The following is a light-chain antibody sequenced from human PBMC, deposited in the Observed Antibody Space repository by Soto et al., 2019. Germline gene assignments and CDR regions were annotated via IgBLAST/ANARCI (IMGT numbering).Light chain of an antibody. CDR3: QSYDSSLSGWV. CDR1: SSNIGAGYD. J-gene: IGLJ3*02. V-gene: IGLV1-40*01. Sequence: QSVLTQPPSVSGAPGQRVTISCTGSSSNIGAGYDVHWYQQLPGTAPKLLIYGNSNRPSGVPDRFSGSKSGTSASLAITGLQAEDEADYYRQSYDSSLSGWVFGGGTQVTVL. CDR2: GNS.